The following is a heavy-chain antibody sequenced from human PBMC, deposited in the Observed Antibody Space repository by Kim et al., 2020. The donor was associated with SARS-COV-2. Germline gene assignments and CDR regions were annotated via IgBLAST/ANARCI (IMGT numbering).Heavy chain of an antibody. D-gene: IGHD5-12*01. CDR3: ATLVDIVATTTDY. CDR2: ISSSSSYI. Sequence: GGSLRHSCAASGFTFSSYSMNWVRQAPGKGLEWVSSISSSSSYIYYADSVKGRFTISRDNAKNSLHLQMNSLRAEDTAVYYCATLVDIVATTTDYWGQGT. V-gene: IGHV3-21*01. CDR1: GFTFSSYS. J-gene: IGHJ4*02.